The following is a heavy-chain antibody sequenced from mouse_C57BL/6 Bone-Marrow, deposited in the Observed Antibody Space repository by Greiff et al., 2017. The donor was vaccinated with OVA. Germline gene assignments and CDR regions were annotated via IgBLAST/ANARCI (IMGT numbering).Heavy chain of an antibody. D-gene: IGHD1-1*02. Sequence: EVQLQQSGAELVRPGASVKLSCTASGFNIKDDYMHWVKQRPEQGLEWIGWIDPENGDTEYASKFQGKATITADTSSNTAYLQLSSLTSKDTAVYYCYSYGKFNYWGQGTTLTVSS. CDR3: YSYGKFNY. J-gene: IGHJ2*01. CDR1: GFNIKDDY. CDR2: IDPENGDT. V-gene: IGHV14-4*01.